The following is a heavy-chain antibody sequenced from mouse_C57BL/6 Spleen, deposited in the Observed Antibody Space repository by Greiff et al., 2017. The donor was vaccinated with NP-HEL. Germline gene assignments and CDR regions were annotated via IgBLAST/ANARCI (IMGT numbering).Heavy chain of an antibody. CDR2: INPNNGGT. Sequence: EVQLQQSGPELVKPGASVKISCKASGYTFTDYYMNWVKQSHGKSLEWIGDINPNNGGTSYNQKFKGKATLTVDKSSSTAYMELRSLTSEDSAVYYCARLGYGNNPGFAYWGQGTLVTVSA. D-gene: IGHD2-1*01. V-gene: IGHV1-26*01. CDR3: ARLGYGNNPGFAY. J-gene: IGHJ3*01. CDR1: GYTFTDYY.